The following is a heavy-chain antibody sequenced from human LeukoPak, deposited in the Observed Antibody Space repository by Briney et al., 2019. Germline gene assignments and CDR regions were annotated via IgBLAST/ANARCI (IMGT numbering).Heavy chain of an antibody. CDR2: INPNSGGT. J-gene: IGHJ5*02. D-gene: IGHD6-13*01. V-gene: IGHV1-2*02. CDR3: ARSRRTTGYSTSFDP. Sequence: APVKVSCKASGYTFTGYYMHWVRQAPGQGLEWMGWINPNSGGTNYAQKLQGRVTMTRDTSISTAYMELSRLRSDDTAVYYCARSRRTTGYSTSFDPWGQGTLVTVSS. CDR1: GYTFTGYY.